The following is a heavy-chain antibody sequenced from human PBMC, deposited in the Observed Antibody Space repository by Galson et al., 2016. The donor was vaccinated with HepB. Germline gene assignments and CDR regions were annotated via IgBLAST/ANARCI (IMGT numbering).Heavy chain of an antibody. V-gene: IGHV6-1*01. Sequence: CAISGDSVSSTSAGWSWVRQSPSRGLEWLGRTYYRSKWYNDYAVSVKSRMTINPDTSKNQFSLQLNSVTPEDTAVYYCVKVGGAGYFDPWGQGTLVTVSS. CDR1: GDSVSSTSAG. CDR2: TYYRSKWYN. CDR3: VKVGGAGYFDP. D-gene: IGHD1-26*01. J-gene: IGHJ5*02.